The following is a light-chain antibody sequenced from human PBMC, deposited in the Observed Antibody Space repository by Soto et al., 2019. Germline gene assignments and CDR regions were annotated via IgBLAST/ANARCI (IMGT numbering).Light chain of an antibody. Sequence: QSALTQPASVSGSPGQSITISCTGTSSDVGGYNYVSWYQQYPGKAPKLMIYDVTNRPSGVSDRFSGSKSGNTASLTISGLQAEDEADYYCSSYTRSSTLRFGGGTKRTVL. J-gene: IGLJ2*01. V-gene: IGLV2-14*01. CDR1: SSDVGGYNY. CDR2: DVT. CDR3: SSYTRSSTLR.